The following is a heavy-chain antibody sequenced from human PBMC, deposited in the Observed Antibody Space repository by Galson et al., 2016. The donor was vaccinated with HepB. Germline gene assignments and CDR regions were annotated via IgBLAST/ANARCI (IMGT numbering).Heavy chain of an antibody. Sequence: SLRLSRAASGFTFSRYEMNWVRQAPGKGLEWVSYISSSGTTIYYADSVKGRFTISRDNAKNSLYLQMNSLRAKDTAVYYCAREPVRLDDLLTGPPKNPDYWGQGTLVTVSS. CDR2: ISSSGTTI. CDR1: GFTFSRYE. J-gene: IGHJ4*02. V-gene: IGHV3-48*03. CDR3: AREPVRLDDLLTGPPKNPDY. D-gene: IGHD3-9*01.